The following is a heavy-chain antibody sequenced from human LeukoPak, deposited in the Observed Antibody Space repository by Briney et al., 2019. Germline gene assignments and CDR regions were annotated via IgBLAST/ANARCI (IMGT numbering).Heavy chain of an antibody. Sequence: SETLSLTCTVSGGSISSSSYYWGWIRQPPGKRLEWIGSIYYSGSTYYNPSLKSRVTISVDTSKNQFSLKLSSVTAADTAVYYCARHAYYYDSSGYLVYFDYWGQGTLVTVSS. CDR1: GGSISSSSYY. V-gene: IGHV4-39*01. CDR2: IYYSGST. D-gene: IGHD3-22*01. CDR3: ARHAYYYDSSGYLVYFDY. J-gene: IGHJ4*02.